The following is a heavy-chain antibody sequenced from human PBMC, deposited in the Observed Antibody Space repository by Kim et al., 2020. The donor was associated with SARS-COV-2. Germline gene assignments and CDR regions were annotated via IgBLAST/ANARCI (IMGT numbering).Heavy chain of an antibody. CDR3: ARDGLHITMGRGVTTWY. CDR2: ISYDGSNK. D-gene: IGHD3-10*01. V-gene: IGHV3-30*04. J-gene: IGHJ2*01. Sequence: GGSLRLSCAASGFTFSSYAMHWVRQAPGKGLEWVAVISYDGSNKYYADSVKGRFTISRDNSKNTLYLQMNSRRAEDTAVYYCARDGLHITMGRGVTTWY. CDR1: GFTFSSYA.